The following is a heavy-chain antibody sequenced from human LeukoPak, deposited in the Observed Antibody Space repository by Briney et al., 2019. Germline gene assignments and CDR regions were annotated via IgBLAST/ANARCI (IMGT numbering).Heavy chain of an antibody. V-gene: IGHV3-23*01. Sequence: PGGSLRLSCAASGFTFSSYAMSWVRQAPGKGLEWVSAISGSGGSTYYADSVKGRFTIPRDNSKNTLYLQMNGLRVEDTAVYYCTKRPASSEGYFEYWGQGTLVTVSS. D-gene: IGHD2-2*01. CDR3: TKRPASSEGYFEY. J-gene: IGHJ4*02. CDR1: GFTFSSYA. CDR2: ISGSGGST.